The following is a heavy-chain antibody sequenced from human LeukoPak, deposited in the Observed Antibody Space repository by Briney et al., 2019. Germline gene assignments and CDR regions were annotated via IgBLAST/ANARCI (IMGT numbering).Heavy chain of an antibody. CDR1: GFTFSDYH. D-gene: IGHD2-2*01. CDR2: ISGSGGNK. V-gene: IGHV3-23*01. Sequence: GGSLRLSCAASGFTFSDYHMGWVRQAPGKGLEWVSGISGSGGNKYYADSVKGRFTISRDNFRNTLYLQMNSLRADEDTAVYYCAGYCSSTSCGWFDPWGQGTLVTVSS. CDR3: AGYCSSTSCGWFDP. J-gene: IGHJ5*02.